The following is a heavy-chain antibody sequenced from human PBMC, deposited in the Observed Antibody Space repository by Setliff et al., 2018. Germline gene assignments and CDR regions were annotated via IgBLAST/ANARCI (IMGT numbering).Heavy chain of an antibody. CDR3: ARINFYVSSGYYYAPDF. CDR2: ISGYDGNT. Sequence: ASVKVSCKPSGYTFANYGVSGGRQDPGQGLEWMGWISGYDGNTKYAQKFLDRLTMTTDTSTTTAYMELKNLRSDDTAVYYCARINFYVSSGYYYAPDFWGQGTLVTVSS. V-gene: IGHV1-18*01. J-gene: IGHJ4*02. CDR1: GYTFANYG. D-gene: IGHD3-22*01.